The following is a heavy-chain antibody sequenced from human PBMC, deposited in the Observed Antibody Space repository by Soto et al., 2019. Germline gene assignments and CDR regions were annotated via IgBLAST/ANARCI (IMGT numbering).Heavy chain of an antibody. Sequence: PSETLSLTCTVSGGSISSFYWSWIRQPPGKGLEWIGYIYYSGSTNYNPSLKSRVTISVDTSKNQFSLKLSSVTAADTAVYYCARDSGYSSSWSHEYYYYYHMDVWGKGTTVTVSS. CDR1: GGSISSFY. CDR2: IYYSGST. CDR3: ARDSGYSSSWSHEYYYYYHMDV. J-gene: IGHJ6*03. D-gene: IGHD6-13*01. V-gene: IGHV4-59*01.